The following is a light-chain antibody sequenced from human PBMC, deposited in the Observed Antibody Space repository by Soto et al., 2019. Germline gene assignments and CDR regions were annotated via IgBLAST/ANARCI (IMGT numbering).Light chain of an antibody. Sequence: AIPMTQSPSSLSASVGDRVTITCRASQDIKHDLGWYQQKPGRAPKLLMYSASTLHTEVPSRFSGSGSGSDFTLTISSLQPEDVATYYCLQDYSYPYTFGQGTKLEIK. V-gene: IGKV1-6*01. J-gene: IGKJ2*01. CDR1: QDIKHD. CDR2: SAS. CDR3: LQDYSYPYT.